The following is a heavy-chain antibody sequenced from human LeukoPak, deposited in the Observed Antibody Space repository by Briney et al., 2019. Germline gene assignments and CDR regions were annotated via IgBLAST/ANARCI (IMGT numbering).Heavy chain of an antibody. CDR3: AKSNGYGLIDI. CDR1: GGSFSDYY. V-gene: IGHV4-34*12. J-gene: IGHJ3*02. D-gene: IGHD3-22*01. Sequence: SETLSLTCAVYGGSFSDYYWSWIRQPPGKALEWIGNIFYSGSTYYSPSLKSRVTISLDTSRNQFSLKLNSVTAADTAVYYCAKSNGYGLIDIWGQGTMVTVSS. CDR2: IFYSGST.